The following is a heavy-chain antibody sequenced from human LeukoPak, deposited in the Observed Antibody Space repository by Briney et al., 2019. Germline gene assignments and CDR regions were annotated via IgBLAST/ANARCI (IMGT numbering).Heavy chain of an antibody. CDR2: IIPIFGTA. Sequence: EASVKVSCKASGYTFTGYYMHWVRQAPGQGLEWMGGIIPIFGTANYAQKFQGRVTITADESTSTAYMELSSLRSEDTAVYYCARSRGQTISGGTRQGFDYWGQGTLVTASS. J-gene: IGHJ4*02. CDR3: ARSRGQTISGGTRQGFDY. D-gene: IGHD1-26*01. V-gene: IGHV1-69*13. CDR1: GYTFTGYY.